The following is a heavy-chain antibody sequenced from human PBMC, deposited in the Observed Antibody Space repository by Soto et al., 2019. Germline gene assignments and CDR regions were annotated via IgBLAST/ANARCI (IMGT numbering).Heavy chain of an antibody. D-gene: IGHD5-12*01. CDR1: GGSISSYY. J-gene: IGHJ4*02. CDR3: ARDLDGYNRLDY. CDR2: IYYSEST. Sequence: PSETLSLTCTVSGGSISSYYWSWIRQPPGKGLQYIGYIYYSESTNYNPSLKSRVTISVDTSRNQFSLTLNSMTAADTAVYYCARDLDGYNRLDYWGQGTLVTVSS. V-gene: IGHV4-59*12.